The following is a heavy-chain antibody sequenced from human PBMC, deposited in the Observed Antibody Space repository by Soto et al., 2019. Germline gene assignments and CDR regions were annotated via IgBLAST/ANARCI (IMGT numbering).Heavy chain of an antibody. V-gene: IGHV1-18*01. D-gene: IGHD2-2*01. J-gene: IGHJ4*02. Sequence: QVQLVQSGAEVKKPGASVKVSCKASGYTFTSYGISWVRQAPGQGLEWMGWISAYNGKTNYAQKLPGRVTMTTDTSTSTAYMDLRTLRSDDTAVYYCAREHCSSTSCEPGDYWGQGTLVTVSS. CDR2: ISAYNGKT. CDR1: GYTFTSYG. CDR3: AREHCSSTSCEPGDY.